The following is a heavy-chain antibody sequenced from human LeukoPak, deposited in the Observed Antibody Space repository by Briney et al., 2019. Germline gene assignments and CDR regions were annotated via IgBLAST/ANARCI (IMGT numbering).Heavy chain of an antibody. CDR1: GYTFTGYY. D-gene: IGHD3-16*01. J-gene: IGHJ6*02. V-gene: IGHV1-2*02. Sequence: ASVKVSCKASGYTFTGYYMHWVRQAPGQGLEWMGWINPNSGDTNYAQKFQGRVTMTRDTSISTAYMELSRLRSDDTAVYYCARDFHSFYYGMDVWGQGTTVTVSS. CDR2: INPNSGDT. CDR3: ARDFHSFYYGMDV.